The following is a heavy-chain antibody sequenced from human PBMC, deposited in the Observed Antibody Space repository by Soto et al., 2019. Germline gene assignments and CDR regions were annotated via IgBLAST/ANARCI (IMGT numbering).Heavy chain of an antibody. CDR2: IIPIFGTA. CDR3: SKSLPDRDYYYGMDV. J-gene: IGHJ6*02. Sequence: QVQLVQSGAEVKKPGSSVKVSCKASGGTFSSYAISWVRQAPGQGLEWMGGIIPIFGTANYGQKFQGRVTITADESTSTAYMELSSLRSEDTAVYYCSKSLPDRDYYYGMDVWGQGTTVTVSS. CDR1: GGTFSSYA. V-gene: IGHV1-69*01.